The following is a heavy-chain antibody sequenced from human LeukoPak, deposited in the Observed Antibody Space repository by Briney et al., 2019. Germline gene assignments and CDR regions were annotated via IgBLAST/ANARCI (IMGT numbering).Heavy chain of an antibody. V-gene: IGHV3-23*01. Sequence: GGSLRLSCAASGFSFSSHGMSWVRQAPRKGPEWVSSISSGSDYTFYADSVKGRFTIPRDNSKNTLYLQMNSLRAGDTAIYHCAKIGVIGNWYYDVWGRGTLVTVSS. CDR1: GFSFSSHG. CDR2: ISSGSDYT. CDR3: AKIGVIGNWYYDV. D-gene: IGHD3-10*01. J-gene: IGHJ2*01.